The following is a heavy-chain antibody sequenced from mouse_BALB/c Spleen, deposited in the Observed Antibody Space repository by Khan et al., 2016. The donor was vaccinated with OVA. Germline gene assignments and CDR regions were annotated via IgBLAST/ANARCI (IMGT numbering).Heavy chain of an antibody. Sequence: QVQLKESGPGLVAPSQNLSITCTVSGFSLTDYGVSWIRQPPGKGLEWLGVIWGGGTTYYNSALKSRLIISKDNSKSQVFLKMNSLQTDDTAMYYCAKGVWSYYFALDYWGQGTSVTFSS. D-gene: IGHD2-10*02. V-gene: IGHV2-6-5*01. CDR1: GFSLTDYG. J-gene: IGHJ4*01. CDR3: AKGVWSYYFALDY. CDR2: IWGGGTT.